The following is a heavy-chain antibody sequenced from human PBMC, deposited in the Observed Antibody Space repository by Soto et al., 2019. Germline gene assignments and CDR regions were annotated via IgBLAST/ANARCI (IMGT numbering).Heavy chain of an antibody. Sequence: GQLVQSGVEVKKPGASVKVSCTASGNTFTNFGVTWVRQAPGQGLEWMGWICPYTDDPSYAQKFQGRVTMTIDTSTSTAYLDLRSLTSDDTAVYYCARVIPGAEAWFHPWGQGTLVTVSS. D-gene: IGHD2-2*01. V-gene: IGHV1-18*01. J-gene: IGHJ5*02. CDR3: ARVIPGAEAWFHP. CDR2: ICPYTDDP. CDR1: GNTFTNFG.